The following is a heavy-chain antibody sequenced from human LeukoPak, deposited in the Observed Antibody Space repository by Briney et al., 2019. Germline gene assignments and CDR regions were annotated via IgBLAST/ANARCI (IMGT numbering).Heavy chain of an antibody. CDR2: IYYSGST. Sequence: SETLSLTCTVSGGSISSSSYYWGWIRQPPGKGLEWIGSIYYSGSTYYNPSLKSRVTISVDTSKNQFSLKLSSVTAADTDVYYCARDYYDSSGYIVFDYWGQGTLVTVSS. J-gene: IGHJ4*02. CDR1: GGSISSSSYY. D-gene: IGHD3-22*01. CDR3: ARDYYDSSGYIVFDY. V-gene: IGHV4-39*02.